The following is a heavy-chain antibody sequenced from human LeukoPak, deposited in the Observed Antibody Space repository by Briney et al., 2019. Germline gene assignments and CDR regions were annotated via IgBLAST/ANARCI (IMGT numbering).Heavy chain of an antibody. Sequence: GGSLRLSCAASGFTFSSYWMSWVRQAPGKGLEWVANIKQDGSEKYYVDSVKGRFTISRDNAKNSLYLQMNSLRAEDTAVYYCARDSHLDGDYPEKLDYWGQGTLVTVSS. CDR2: IKQDGSEK. D-gene: IGHD4-17*01. CDR3: ARDSHLDGDYPEKLDY. J-gene: IGHJ4*02. CDR1: GFTFSSYW. V-gene: IGHV3-7*01.